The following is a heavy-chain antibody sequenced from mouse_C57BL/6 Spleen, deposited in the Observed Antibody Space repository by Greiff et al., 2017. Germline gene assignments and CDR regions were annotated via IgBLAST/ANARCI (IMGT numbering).Heavy chain of an antibody. CDR2: INPSNGGT. CDR3: AGAGPGGAMDY. D-gene: IGHD4-1*01. Sequence: QVQLQQPGTELVKPGASVKLSCKASGYTFTSYWMHWVKQRPGQGLEWIGNINPSNGGTNYNEKFKSKATLTVDKSSSTSYMQLSGLTSEDSAVYYCAGAGPGGAMDYWGQGTSVTVSS. J-gene: IGHJ4*01. V-gene: IGHV1-53*01. CDR1: GYTFTSYW.